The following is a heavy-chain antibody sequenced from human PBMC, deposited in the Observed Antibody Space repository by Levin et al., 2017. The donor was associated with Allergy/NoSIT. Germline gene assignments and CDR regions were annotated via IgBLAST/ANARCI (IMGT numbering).Heavy chain of an antibody. CDR3: VKSRVGGPGWDF. Sequence: GESLKISCAASGFTFSRYYISWVRQAPGKGLEWVANINEDGSVKYYVDSVKGRFTISRDNAKSSVSLQMNSLRAEDTAVYYCVKSRVGGPGWDFWGQETLVTVSS. V-gene: IGHV3-7*01. D-gene: IGHD3-3*01. J-gene: IGHJ4*02. CDR1: GFTFSRYY. CDR2: INEDGSVK.